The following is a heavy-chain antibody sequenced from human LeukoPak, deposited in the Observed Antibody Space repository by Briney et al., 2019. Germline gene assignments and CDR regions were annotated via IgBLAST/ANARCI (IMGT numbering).Heavy chain of an antibody. Sequence: QPGGSLRLSCAASGFTFTDYWMTWVRQVPGKGLEWVANINRAGIESYYVDSVKGRFTISRDNAEKSLYLQMDSLRVDDTAVYYCARVGTWELQRVFDNWGQGTLVTVSS. D-gene: IGHD1-26*01. CDR1: GFTFTDYW. CDR2: INRAGIES. J-gene: IGHJ4*02. CDR3: ARVGTWELQRVFDN. V-gene: IGHV3-7*01.